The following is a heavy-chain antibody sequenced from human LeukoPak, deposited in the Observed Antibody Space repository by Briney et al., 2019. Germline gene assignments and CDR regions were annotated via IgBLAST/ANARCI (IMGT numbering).Heavy chain of an antibody. CDR1: GYTFTGYY. CDR2: INPNSGGT. Sequence: GASVKVSCKASGYTFTGYYMHWVRQAPGQGLEWMGWINPNSGGTNYAQKFQGWVTMTRDTSISTAYMELSRLRSDDTAVYYCARHAENGYDRFDHWGPGTLVTVSS. D-gene: IGHD5-12*01. V-gene: IGHV1-2*04. J-gene: IGHJ4*02. CDR3: ARHAENGYDRFDH.